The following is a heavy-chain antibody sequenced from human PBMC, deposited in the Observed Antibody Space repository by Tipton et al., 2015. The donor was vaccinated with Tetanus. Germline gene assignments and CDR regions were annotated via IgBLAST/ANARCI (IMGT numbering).Heavy chain of an antibody. CDR1: GYIFNNYW. D-gene: IGHD2-8*01. Sequence: QLVQSGGEVKKPGESLKISCKGSGYIFNNYWIGWVRQMPGKGLEWMGIIYPGDSDTRYSPSFQGQVTISVDKSISTAYLQWSSLKASDPSMFYCARAHCSDGVCNFDYWGQGALVTVAS. J-gene: IGHJ4*02. CDR3: ARAHCSDGVCNFDY. CDR2: IYPGDSDT. V-gene: IGHV5-51*01.